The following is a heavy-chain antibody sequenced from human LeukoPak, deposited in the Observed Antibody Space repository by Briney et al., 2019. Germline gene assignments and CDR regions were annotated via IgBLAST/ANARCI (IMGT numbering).Heavy chain of an antibody. CDR3: AREGSYDSSGYYCLGY. CDR1: GDSVSSNSAA. V-gene: IGHV6-1*01. D-gene: IGHD3-22*01. J-gene: IGHJ4*02. Sequence: SQTLSLTCAISGDSVSSNSAAWNWIRQSPSRGLEWLGRTYYRSKWYNDYAVSVKSRITINPDTSKNQFSLQLNSVTPEDTAVHYCAREGSYDSSGYYCLGYWGQGTLVTVSS. CDR2: TYYRSKWYN.